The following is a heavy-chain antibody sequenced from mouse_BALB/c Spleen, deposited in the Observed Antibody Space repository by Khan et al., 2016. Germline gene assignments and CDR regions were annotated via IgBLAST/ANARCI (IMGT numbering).Heavy chain of an antibody. CDR2: IWNGGST. J-gene: IGHJ3*01. Sequence: QVQLKQSGPGLVQPSQSLSITCTVSGFSLTNYGIPWIRQSPGKGLEWLGVIWNGGSTDYNVVFMSRLSITKDNSKSQVFFKMNSLKAADTAICYGAKNVGDVAYWGQGTLVTVSA. CDR1: GFSLTNYG. V-gene: IGHV2-5*01. D-gene: IGHD2-13*01. CDR3: AKNVGDVAY.